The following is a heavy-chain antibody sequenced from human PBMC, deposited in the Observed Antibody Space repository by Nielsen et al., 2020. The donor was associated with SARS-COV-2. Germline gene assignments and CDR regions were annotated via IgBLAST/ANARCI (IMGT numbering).Heavy chain of an antibody. Sequence: SETLSLTCTVSAGSISSEIYYWGWMRQPPGKGLEWIGNIYYSGTTHYNPSLKSRVTISLDTSKNQFSLKLSSVTAADTAVYYCARNVDGPAAFINWFDPWGQGTLVTVSS. CDR2: IYYSGTT. CDR1: AGSISSEIYY. D-gene: IGHD2-2*01. J-gene: IGHJ5*02. CDR3: ARNVDGPAAFINWFDP. V-gene: IGHV4-39*07.